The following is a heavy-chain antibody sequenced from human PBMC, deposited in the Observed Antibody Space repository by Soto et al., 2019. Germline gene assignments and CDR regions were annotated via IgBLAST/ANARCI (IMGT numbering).Heavy chain of an antibody. J-gene: IGHJ4*02. Sequence: GGSLRLSCAASGFTFSSYSMNWVRQAPGKGLEWVSSISSSSSYIYYADSVKGRFTISRDNAKNSLYLQMNSLRAEDTAVYYCARGPYSSGWYGFDYWGQGTLVTVSS. CDR2: ISSSSSYI. CDR3: ARGPYSSGWYGFDY. CDR1: GFTFSSYS. V-gene: IGHV3-21*01. D-gene: IGHD6-19*01.